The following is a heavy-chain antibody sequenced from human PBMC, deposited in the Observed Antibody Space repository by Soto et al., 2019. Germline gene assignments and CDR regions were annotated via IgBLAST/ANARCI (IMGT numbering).Heavy chain of an antibody. CDR1: GYSFTSYW. Sequence: GESLKISCKGSGYSFTSYWISWVRQMPGKGLEWMGRIDPSDSYTNYSPSFQGHVTISADKSISTAYLQWSSLKASDTAMYYCARYSYGYFGYYYYGMDVWGQGTTVTV. CDR3: ARYSYGYFGYYYYGMDV. V-gene: IGHV5-10-1*01. J-gene: IGHJ6*02. D-gene: IGHD5-18*01. CDR2: IDPSDSYT.